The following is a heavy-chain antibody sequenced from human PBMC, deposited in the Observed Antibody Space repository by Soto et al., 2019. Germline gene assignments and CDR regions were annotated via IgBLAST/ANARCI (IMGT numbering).Heavy chain of an antibody. Sequence: GGSLRLSCATSGFTFSSYALHWVRQAPGKGLEWVALISYDGVSKYHADSVQGRFTISRDTSKNTLFLQMNSLRAEDKAVYYCAKDRYGDYGGIDYWGQGTMVTVSS. V-gene: IGHV3-30-3*01. D-gene: IGHD4-17*01. CDR3: AKDRYGDYGGIDY. CDR2: ISYDGVSK. CDR1: GFTFSSYA. J-gene: IGHJ4*02.